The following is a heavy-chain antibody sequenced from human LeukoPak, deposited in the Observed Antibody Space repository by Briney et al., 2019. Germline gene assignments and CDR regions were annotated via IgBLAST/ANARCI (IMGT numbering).Heavy chain of an antibody. CDR3: ARSIPPWPVAIYYYYGMDV. V-gene: IGHV3-30-3*01. CDR2: ISYDGADK. CDR1: GFTFSNYV. J-gene: IGHJ6*02. Sequence: GRSLTLSCAASGFTFSNYVVHWVRPAPGKGLEGMALISYDGADKYHADPEKGRFTISRDNSKSTLYLQVNSLRHEDSAVYYCARSIPPWPVAIYYYYGMDVWGQGTTVTVSS. D-gene: IGHD2-21*01.